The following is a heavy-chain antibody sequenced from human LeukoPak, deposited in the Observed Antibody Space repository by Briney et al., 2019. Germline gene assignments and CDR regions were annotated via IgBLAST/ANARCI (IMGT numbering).Heavy chain of an antibody. V-gene: IGHV4-34*01. CDR2: INHSGST. CDR3: ARGRAAKRIQLWSVYYFDY. CDR1: GFTFSSYE. D-gene: IGHD5-18*01. J-gene: IGHJ4*02. Sequence: PGGSLRLSCAASGFTFSSYEMNWVRQPPGKGLEWIGEINHSGSTNYNPSLKSRVTISVDTSKNQFSLKLSSVTAADTAVYYCARGRAAKRIQLWSVYYFDYWGQGTLVTVSS.